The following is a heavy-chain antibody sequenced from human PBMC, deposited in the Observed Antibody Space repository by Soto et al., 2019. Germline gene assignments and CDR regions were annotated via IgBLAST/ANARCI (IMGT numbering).Heavy chain of an antibody. D-gene: IGHD3-10*01. CDR1: GFTFRDHG. Sequence: GGSLRLSCAASGFTFRDHGMHWVRQAPGKGLEWVAIIYYDGSNKYYADSVKGRFTISRDNSKDTLYLQMDSLRAEDTALYYCARDEKVRGVIKTGFEYWGQGTLVTVSS. CDR2: IYYDGSNK. V-gene: IGHV3-33*01. CDR3: ARDEKVRGVIKTGFEY. J-gene: IGHJ4*02.